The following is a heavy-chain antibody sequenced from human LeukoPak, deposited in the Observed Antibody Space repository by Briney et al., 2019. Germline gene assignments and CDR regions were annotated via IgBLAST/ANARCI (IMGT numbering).Heavy chain of an antibody. J-gene: IGHJ4*02. CDR2: INWNGGST. Sequence: RPGGSLRLSCAASGFTFDDYGMSWVRQAPGKGLEWVSGINWNGGSTGYADSVKGRFTISRDNAKNSLYLQMNSLRAEDTALYYCARGQACGGDSYENFDYWGQGTLVTVSS. CDR1: GFTFDDYG. D-gene: IGHD2-21*02. V-gene: IGHV3-20*04. CDR3: ARGQACGGDSYENFDY.